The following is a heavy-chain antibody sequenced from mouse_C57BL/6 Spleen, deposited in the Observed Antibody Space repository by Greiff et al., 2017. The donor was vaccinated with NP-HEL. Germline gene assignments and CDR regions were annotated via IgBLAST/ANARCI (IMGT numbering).Heavy chain of an antibody. CDR3: ARYDYAMDY. CDR1: GYAFSSSW. J-gene: IGHJ4*01. CDR2: IYPGDGDT. V-gene: IGHV1-82*01. Sequence: VKLQESGPELVKPGASVTISCKASGYAFSSSWMNWVKQRPGQGLEWIGRIYPGDGDTNYNGKFKGKATLTADKSSSTAYMQLSSLTSEDSAVYFCARYDYAMDYWGQGTSVTVSS.